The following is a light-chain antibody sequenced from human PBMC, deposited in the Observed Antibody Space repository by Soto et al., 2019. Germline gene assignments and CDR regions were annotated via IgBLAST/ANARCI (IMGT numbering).Light chain of an antibody. V-gene: IGLV2-8*01. J-gene: IGLJ1*01. Sequence: QSALSQPPSASGSPGQSVTISCTGTSSDVGGYDYVSWYQQHPGKAPKLMIYGVTKRPSGVPDRFSGSKSGYTASLTVSGLQAEDEADYYCSSYGGSNNYVFGTGTKVTVL. CDR2: GVT. CDR1: SSDVGGYDY. CDR3: SSYGGSNNYV.